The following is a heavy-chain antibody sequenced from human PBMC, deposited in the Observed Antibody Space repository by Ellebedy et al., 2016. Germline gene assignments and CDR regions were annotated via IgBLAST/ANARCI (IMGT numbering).Heavy chain of an antibody. Sequence: HTGGSLRLSCAASRFSINDFWMHWVRQAPGKGLVWVSHINSDGSATGHADSVKGRFSISRDNAKNTVYLQMNSLRAEDTAVYYCARDWSYGLDLWGQGTTVTVSS. CDR1: RFSINDFW. D-gene: IGHD2-8*02. J-gene: IGHJ6*02. CDR2: INSDGSAT. CDR3: ARDWSYGLDL. V-gene: IGHV3-74*01.